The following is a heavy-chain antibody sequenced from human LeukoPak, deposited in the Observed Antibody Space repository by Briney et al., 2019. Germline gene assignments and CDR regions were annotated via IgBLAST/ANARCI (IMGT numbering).Heavy chain of an antibody. CDR1: GYTFTSYD. Sequence: ASVKVSCKASGYTFTSYDINWVRQATGQGLEWMGWMNPNSGNTGYAQKFQGRVTMTRNTSISTAYMELSSLRSEDTAVCYCARAPPDYGERGWGFDYWGQGTLVTVSS. J-gene: IGHJ4*02. CDR2: MNPNSGNT. V-gene: IGHV1-8*01. CDR3: ARAPPDYGERGWGFDY. D-gene: IGHD4-17*01.